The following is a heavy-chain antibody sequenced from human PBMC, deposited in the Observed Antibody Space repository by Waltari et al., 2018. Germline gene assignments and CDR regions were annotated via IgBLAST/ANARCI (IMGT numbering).Heavy chain of an antibody. Sequence: QVQLQESGPGLVKPSETLSLTCTVSGGSISSYYWSWIRQPPGKGLEWIGYIYTSGSTNYNPSLKSRVTISVDTSKNQFSLKLSSVTAADMAVYYCARGAAALIDYWGQGTLVTVSS. V-gene: IGHV4-4*09. CDR2: IYTSGST. J-gene: IGHJ4*02. CDR1: GGSISSYY. CDR3: ARGAAALIDY. D-gene: IGHD6-13*01.